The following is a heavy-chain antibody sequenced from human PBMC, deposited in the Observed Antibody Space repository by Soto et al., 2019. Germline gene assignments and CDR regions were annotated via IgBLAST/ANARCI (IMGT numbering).Heavy chain of an antibody. CDR3: ARDQALTIFGVVDYYYGMDV. CDR2: IWYDGSNK. V-gene: IGHV3-33*01. CDR1: GFTFSSYG. J-gene: IGHJ6*02. Sequence: GSLRLSCAASGFTFSSYGMHWVRQAPGKGLEWVAVIWYDGSNKYYADSVKGRFTISRDNSKNTLYLQMNSLRAEDTAVYYCARDQALTIFGVVDYYYGMDVWGQGTTVTVSS. D-gene: IGHD3-3*01.